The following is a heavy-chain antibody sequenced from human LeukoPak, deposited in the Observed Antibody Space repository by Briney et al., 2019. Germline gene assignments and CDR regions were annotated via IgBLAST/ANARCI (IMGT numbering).Heavy chain of an antibody. D-gene: IGHD2-2*01. J-gene: IGHJ6*03. V-gene: IGHV3-49*04. CDR3: TRGSRYCDSTSCPYYYMDV. Sequence: GGSLRLSCTASGFTFGDYAMSWVRQAPGKGLEWVGFIRSKVYGGTTEYAASVKCRFTISRDDSKSIAYLQMNSLKTEDTAVYYCTRGSRYCDSTSCPYYYMDVWGKGTTVTVSS. CDR1: GFTFGDYA. CDR2: IRSKVYGGTT.